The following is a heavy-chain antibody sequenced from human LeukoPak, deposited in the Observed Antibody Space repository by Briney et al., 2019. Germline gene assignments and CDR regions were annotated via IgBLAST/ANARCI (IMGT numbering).Heavy chain of an antibody. Sequence: ASVKVSCKASGYTFTSYGISWVRQAPGQGLEWMGWISAYNGNTNYAQKLQGRVTMTTDTSTSTAYMELRSLRSDDTAVYYCARDEGGAIAAATFDPWGQGTLVTVSS. CDR2: ISAYNGNT. V-gene: IGHV1-18*01. D-gene: IGHD6-13*01. CDR3: ARDEGGAIAAATFDP. CDR1: GYTFTSYG. J-gene: IGHJ5*02.